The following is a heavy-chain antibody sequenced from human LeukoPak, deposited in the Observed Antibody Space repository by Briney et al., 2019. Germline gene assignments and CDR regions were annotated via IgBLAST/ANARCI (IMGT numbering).Heavy chain of an antibody. D-gene: IGHD2/OR15-2a*01. Sequence: PGGSLRLSCAASGFTFSSYAMSWVRQAPGKGLEWVSAISGSGGSTYYADSVKGRFTISRDNYKNTLYLQMNSLRAEDTAVYYCAKDFLFPGDFFDYWGQGTLVTVSS. CDR3: AKDFLFPGDFFDY. CDR1: GFTFSSYA. J-gene: IGHJ4*02. V-gene: IGHV3-23*01. CDR2: ISGSGGST.